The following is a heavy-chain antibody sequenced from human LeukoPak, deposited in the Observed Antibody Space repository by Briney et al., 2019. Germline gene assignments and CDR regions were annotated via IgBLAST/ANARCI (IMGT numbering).Heavy chain of an antibody. J-gene: IGHJ4*02. CDR1: GFTFSSYG. CDR3: AKGIRIVGATTSGFDY. Sequence: GGSLRLSCAASGFTFSSYGMHWVRQAPGKGLEWVVFIRYDGSNKYYADSVKGRFTISRDNSKNTLYLQMNSLRAEDTAVYYCAKGIRIVGATTSGFDYWGQGTLVTVSS. CDR2: IRYDGSNK. V-gene: IGHV3-30*02. D-gene: IGHD1-26*01.